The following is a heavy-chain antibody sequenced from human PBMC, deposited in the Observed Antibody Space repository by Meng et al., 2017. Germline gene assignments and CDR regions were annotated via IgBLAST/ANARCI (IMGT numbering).Heavy chain of an antibody. Sequence: GESLKISCAASRFTFSSYGMHWVRQAPGKGLEWVAVIWYDGSNKYYADSVKGRFTISRDNSKNTLYLQMNSLRAEDTAVYYCARDIYCSSTSCYAGGRGWFDPWGQGTLVTVSS. CDR3: ARDIYCSSTSCYAGGRGWFDP. D-gene: IGHD2-2*01. CDR1: RFTFSSYG. J-gene: IGHJ5*02. V-gene: IGHV3-33*01. CDR2: IWYDGSNK.